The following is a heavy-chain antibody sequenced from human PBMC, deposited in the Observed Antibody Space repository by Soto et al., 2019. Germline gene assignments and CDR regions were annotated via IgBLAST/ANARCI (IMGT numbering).Heavy chain of an antibody. J-gene: IGHJ5*02. CDR3: TSTLGDYNWFDP. Sequence: GGSLRLSCTASGFTFGDYAMSWVRQAPGKGLEWVGFIRSKAYGGTTEYAASVKGRFTISRDDSKSIAYLQMNSLKTEDTAVYYCTSTLGDYNWFDPWGQGTLVTVSS. D-gene: IGHD3-10*01. CDR1: GFTFGDYA. V-gene: IGHV3-49*04. CDR2: IRSKAYGGTT.